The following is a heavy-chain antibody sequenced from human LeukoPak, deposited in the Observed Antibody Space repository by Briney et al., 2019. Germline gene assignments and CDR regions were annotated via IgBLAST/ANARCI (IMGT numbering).Heavy chain of an antibody. V-gene: IGHV3-30-3*01. CDR3: VRDFSGKWSLEY. CDR1: GFSYSNYW. J-gene: IGHJ4*02. Sequence: GGSLRLSCAASGFSYSNYWMHWVRQAPDKGLDWVAEISSDGNKEFYADSVKGRFIISRDNSKNTVFLQMNSLRGEDTAVYYCVRDFSGKWSLEYWGQGTLVTVSS. D-gene: IGHD6-25*01. CDR2: ISSDGNKE.